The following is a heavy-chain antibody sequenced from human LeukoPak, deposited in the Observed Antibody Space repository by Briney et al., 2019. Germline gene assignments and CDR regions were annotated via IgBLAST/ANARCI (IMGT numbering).Heavy chain of an antibody. D-gene: IGHD1-26*01. Sequence: GGSLRLSCAASGFTVSSNYMSWVRQAPGKGLEWVSAISGSGGSTYYADSVKGRFTISRDNSKNTLYLQMNSLRAEDTAVYYCAKGYTYVGAKWRGNAFDIWGQGTMVTVSS. CDR2: ISGSGGST. CDR1: GFTVSSNY. J-gene: IGHJ3*02. V-gene: IGHV3-23*01. CDR3: AKGYTYVGAKWRGNAFDI.